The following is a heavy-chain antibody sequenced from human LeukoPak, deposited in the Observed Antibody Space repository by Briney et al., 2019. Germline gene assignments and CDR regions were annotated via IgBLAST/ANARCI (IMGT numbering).Heavy chain of an antibody. CDR2: ISAYNGNT. CDR3: ARVLGDDILTGYVFDY. V-gene: IGHV1-18*01. J-gene: IGHJ4*02. CDR1: GYTFTSYG. D-gene: IGHD3-9*01. Sequence: GASVKVSCKASGYTFTSYGISWVRQAPGQGLEWMGWISAYNGNTNYAQKLQGRVTMTTDTSTSTAYMELRSLRSDDTAVYYCARVLGDDILTGYVFDYWGQGTLVTVSS.